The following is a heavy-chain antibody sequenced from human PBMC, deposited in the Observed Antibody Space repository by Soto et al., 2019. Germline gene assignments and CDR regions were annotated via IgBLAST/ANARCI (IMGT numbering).Heavy chain of an antibody. V-gene: IGHV3-23*01. CDR3: AKMAYGDVGIDH. J-gene: IGHJ4*02. Sequence: GGSLRLSCAASGFTFSNYAMGWVRQAPGLGLEWVSEISVSGGATHYADSVKGRFTTSRDNAKNAVYLQMGSLRVEDTAIYYCAKMAYGDVGIDHWGRGTLVTVSS. CDR2: ISVSGGAT. CDR1: GFTFSNYA. D-gene: IGHD4-17*01.